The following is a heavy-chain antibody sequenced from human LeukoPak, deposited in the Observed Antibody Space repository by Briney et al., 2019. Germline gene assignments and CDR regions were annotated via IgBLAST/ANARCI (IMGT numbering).Heavy chain of an antibody. V-gene: IGHV3-30*02. CDR1: GFPFSSYG. Sequence: GGSLRLFCAASGFPFSSYGMYWVRQTPDKGLQWVAYLRKDATYSNYADSVRGRFTISRDNSKNTLDLQMSSLRVEDTAVYYCASGGPTRETLDYWGQGTLVTVSS. J-gene: IGHJ4*02. D-gene: IGHD1-26*01. CDR3: ASGGPTRETLDY. CDR2: LRKDATYS.